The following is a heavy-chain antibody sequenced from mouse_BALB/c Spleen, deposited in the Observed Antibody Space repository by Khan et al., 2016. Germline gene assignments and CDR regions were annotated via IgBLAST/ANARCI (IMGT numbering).Heavy chain of an antibody. CDR2: INTYTGEP. J-gene: IGHJ2*01. CDR3: ASHYYGGRGNYFDY. Sequence: QIQLVQSGPELKKPGETVKISCKASGYTLTNYGMNWVKQAPGKGLKWMGWINTYTGEPTYADDFKGRFAFSLETSASTAYLQNNSLKNEDMATYFRASHYYGGRGNYFDYWGQGTTLTVSS. D-gene: IGHD1-1*01. V-gene: IGHV9-1*02. CDR1: GYTLTNYG.